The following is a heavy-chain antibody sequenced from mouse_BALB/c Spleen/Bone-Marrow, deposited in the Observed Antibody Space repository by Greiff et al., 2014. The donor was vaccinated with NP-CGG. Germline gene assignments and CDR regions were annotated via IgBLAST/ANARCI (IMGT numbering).Heavy chain of an antibody. CDR1: GYTFTTYT. Sequence: VQLQQSGAELARPGASVKMSCKASGYTFTTYTMHWVQQRPGQGLEWVGYINPSTGFTNYNQIFKDKATLAADKSSSTACMQLSSLTTEDSAVYYYARGGYLLRSLALDYWGQGTSVTVSS. D-gene: IGHD1-1*01. V-gene: IGHV1-4*01. CDR2: INPSTGFT. CDR3: ARGGYLLRSLALDY. J-gene: IGHJ4*01.